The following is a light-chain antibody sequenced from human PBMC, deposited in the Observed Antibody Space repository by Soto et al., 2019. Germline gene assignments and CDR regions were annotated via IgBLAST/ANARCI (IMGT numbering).Light chain of an antibody. Sequence: EIVLTQSPGTLSLSPGERATLSCRASQSVSSSYLAWYQQKPGQPPRLVMYATSSRATGIPARFSGSGSGTDFTLTISRLEPEDFAVYYCQPYGSSSWTFGQGTQVYIK. CDR2: ATS. CDR3: QPYGSSSWT. J-gene: IGKJ1*01. CDR1: QSVSSSY. V-gene: IGKV3-20*01.